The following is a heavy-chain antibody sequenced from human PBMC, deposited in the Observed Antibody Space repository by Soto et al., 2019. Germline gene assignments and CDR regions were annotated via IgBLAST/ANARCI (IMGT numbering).Heavy chain of an antibody. J-gene: IGHJ6*02. Sequence: SETLSLTCTVSGGSISSGDYYWSWIRQPPGKGLEWIGYIYYSGSTYYNPSLKSRVTISVDTSKNQFSLKLSSVTAADTAVYYCARGSYAIFGVVMDVWGQGTTVTVSS. D-gene: IGHD3-3*01. CDR3: ARGSYAIFGVVMDV. CDR1: GGSISSGDYY. V-gene: IGHV4-30-4*01. CDR2: IYYSGST.